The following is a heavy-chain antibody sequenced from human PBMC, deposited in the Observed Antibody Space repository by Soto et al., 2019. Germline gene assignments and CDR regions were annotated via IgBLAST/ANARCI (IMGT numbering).Heavy chain of an antibody. CDR3: ARGGTMVRGVTLWFDP. V-gene: IGHV4-59*01. CDR1: GGSISSYY. Sequence: QVQLQESGPGLVKPSETLSLTCTVSGGSISSYYWSWIRQPPGKGLEWIGYIYYSGSTNYNPSLKSRVTISVDTSKNQFSLKLSSVTAADTAVYYCARGGTMVRGVTLWFDPWGQGTLVTVSS. CDR2: IYYSGST. D-gene: IGHD3-10*01. J-gene: IGHJ5*02.